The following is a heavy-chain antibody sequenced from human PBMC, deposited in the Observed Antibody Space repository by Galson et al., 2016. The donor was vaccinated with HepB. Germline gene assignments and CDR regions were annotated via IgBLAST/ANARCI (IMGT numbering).Heavy chain of an antibody. Sequence: SLRLSCAASGFTFNNYNMNWVRQAPGKGLEWVAYITTTSGARFYADSVQGRFTISRDNAKNSLYLQMNSLRAEDTAVYYCLREPFDYWGQGTPVTVSS. CDR1: GFTFNNYN. CDR3: LREPFDY. V-gene: IGHV3-48*01. CDR2: ITTTSGAR. J-gene: IGHJ4*02.